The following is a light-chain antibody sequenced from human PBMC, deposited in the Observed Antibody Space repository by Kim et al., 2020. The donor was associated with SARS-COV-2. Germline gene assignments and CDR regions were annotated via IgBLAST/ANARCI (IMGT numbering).Light chain of an antibody. CDR3: GTDHGSGSNFVWV. Sequence: CTLSRSYSNYKVDWYQQRPGKGPRFVMRVGTGGIVGSKGDGIPDRFSGLGSGLNRYLTIKNIQEEDESDYHCGTDHGSGSNFVWVFGGGTKLTVL. J-gene: IGLJ3*02. CDR2: VGTGGIVG. V-gene: IGLV9-49*01. CDR1: RSYSNYK.